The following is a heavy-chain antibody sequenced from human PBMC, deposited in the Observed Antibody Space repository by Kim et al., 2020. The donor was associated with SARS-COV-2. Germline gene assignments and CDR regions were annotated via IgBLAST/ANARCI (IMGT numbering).Heavy chain of an antibody. J-gene: IGHJ5*02. V-gene: IGHV1-46*01. CDR3: ARDANDYGDYGGFDP. D-gene: IGHD4-17*01. Sequence: QKFQGRVTMTRDTATSTVYMELSSLRSEDTAVYYCARDANDYGDYGGFDPWGQGTLVTVSS.